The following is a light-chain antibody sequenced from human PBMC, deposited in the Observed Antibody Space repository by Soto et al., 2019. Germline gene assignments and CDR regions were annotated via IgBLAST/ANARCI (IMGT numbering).Light chain of an antibody. CDR3: SSFTSSNTVL. CDR2: NVS. J-gene: IGLJ2*01. V-gene: IGLV2-14*01. Sequence: QSALTQPASVSGSPGQSTTISCTRTSSDVGGYNYVSWYQQHPGKAPKLIIYNVSNRPSGVSNRFSGSKSGNTASLTISGLQAEDEGHYYCSSFTSSNTVLFGGGTKLTVL. CDR1: SSDVGGYNY.